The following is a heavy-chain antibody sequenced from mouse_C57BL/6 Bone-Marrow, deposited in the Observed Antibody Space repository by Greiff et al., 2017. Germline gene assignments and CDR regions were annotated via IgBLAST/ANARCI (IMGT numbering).Heavy chain of an antibody. CDR3: ARRGFSWFAF. CDR1: GFTFSSYG. J-gene: IGHJ3*01. CDR2: ISSGGSYT. V-gene: IGHV5-6*01. Sequence: EVHLVESGGDLVKPGGSLKLSCAASGFTFSSYGMSWVRQTPDKRLEWVATISSGGSYTYYTDSVKGRFTISRANAKNTLYLQLSSLKSEDTAMYYCARRGFSWFAFGGQGTLVTVSA.